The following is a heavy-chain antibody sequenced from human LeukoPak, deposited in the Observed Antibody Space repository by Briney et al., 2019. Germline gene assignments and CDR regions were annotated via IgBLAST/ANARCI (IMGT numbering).Heavy chain of an antibody. D-gene: IGHD2-15*01. CDR1: GFTFSGSG. CDR2: SGDSDGST. Sequence: GGSLRLSCAASGFTFSGSGMSWVRQAPGKGLEWISSSGDSDGSTYYADSLKGRFTISRDNSKNTLYLQMNNLRAEDTAVYYCAKGGCRGTCNPLASWGQGALVTVSP. J-gene: IGHJ4*02. CDR3: AKGGCRGTCNPLAS. V-gene: IGHV3-23*01.